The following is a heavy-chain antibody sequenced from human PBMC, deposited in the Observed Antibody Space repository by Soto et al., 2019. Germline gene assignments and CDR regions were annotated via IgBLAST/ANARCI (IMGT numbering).Heavy chain of an antibody. CDR2: ITNNSDYK. J-gene: IGHJ4*02. Sequence: EVQLLESGGGLVQPGGSLRLSCAASAFTFSNYGVSWVRQAPAKGLECVSAITNNSDYKYYADSVKGRFIVSRDNSKSTLFLEMNSLRAEDTAVYYCAKGYSTGWHSSLNSWGQGTLVIVSS. D-gene: IGHD2-8*02. CDR3: AKGYSTGWHSSLNS. CDR1: AFTFSNYG. V-gene: IGHV3-23*01.